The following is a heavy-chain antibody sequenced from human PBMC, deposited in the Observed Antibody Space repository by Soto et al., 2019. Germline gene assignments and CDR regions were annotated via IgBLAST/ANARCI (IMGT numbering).Heavy chain of an antibody. Sequence: QVQLVESGGGVVQPGRSLRLSCAASGFTFSAFGIHWVRQAPGKGLEWVAVISADGNRSYYVDSVKGRFTVSRDNSKKTLYLQMNSLRAEDTAVYYCASHSRGWYEGNLDYWGQGTPVTVSS. V-gene: IGHV3-30*03. CDR3: ASHSRGWYEGNLDY. J-gene: IGHJ4*02. CDR1: GFTFSAFG. CDR2: ISADGNRS. D-gene: IGHD6-19*01.